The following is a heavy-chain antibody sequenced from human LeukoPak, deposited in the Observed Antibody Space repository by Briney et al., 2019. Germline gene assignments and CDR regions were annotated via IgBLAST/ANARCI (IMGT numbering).Heavy chain of an antibody. Sequence: GGSLRLSCAASGFTFSSYSMNWVRQAPGKGLEWVSYISSSSSTIYYADSVKGRFTISRDNAKNSLYLQMNSLRAEDTAVYYCAKSIEMATIGIDYWGQGTLVTVSS. CDR1: GFTFSSYS. D-gene: IGHD5-24*01. J-gene: IGHJ4*02. CDR3: AKSIEMATIGIDY. CDR2: ISSSSSTI. V-gene: IGHV3-48*01.